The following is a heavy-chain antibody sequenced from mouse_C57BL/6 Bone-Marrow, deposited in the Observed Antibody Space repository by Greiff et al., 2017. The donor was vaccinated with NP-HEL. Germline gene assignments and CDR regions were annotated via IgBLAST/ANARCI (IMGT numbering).Heavy chain of an antibody. D-gene: IGHD2-4*01. Sequence: EVHLVESEGGLVQPGSSMKLSCTTSGFTFSDYYMAWVRQVPEKGLDWVANINYDGSSTYYLDSLKSLLIISRDTAKNILYLQMSSLKSEDTATYYCAREGGLRRRTYAMDYWGQGTSVTVSS. J-gene: IGHJ4*01. CDR1: GFTFSDYY. CDR3: AREGGLRRRTYAMDY. CDR2: INYDGSST. V-gene: IGHV5-16*01.